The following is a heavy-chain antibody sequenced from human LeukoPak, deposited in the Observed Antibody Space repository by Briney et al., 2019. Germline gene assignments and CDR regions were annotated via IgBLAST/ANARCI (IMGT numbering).Heavy chain of an antibody. CDR3: ARNGLLDIVVVPAAMGRQYYYYYYGMDV. CDR2: IKQDGGEK. CDR1: GFTFSSYW. D-gene: IGHD2-2*01. J-gene: IGHJ6*02. Sequence: QSGGSLRLSCAASGFTFSSYWMSWVRQAPGKGLEWVANIKQDGGEKYYVDSVKGRFTISRDNAKNSLYLQMNSLRAEDTAVYYCARNGLLDIVVVPAAMGRQYYYYYYGMDVWGQGTTVTVSS. V-gene: IGHV3-7*01.